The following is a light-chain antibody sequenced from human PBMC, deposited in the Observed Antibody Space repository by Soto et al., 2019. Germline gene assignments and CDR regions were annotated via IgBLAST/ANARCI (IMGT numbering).Light chain of an antibody. CDR1: QSVTSY. J-gene: IGKJ4*01. Sequence: EIVLTQSPATLSLSPGERATVSCRASQSVTSYLAWYQQKPGQAPRLLIYDVSNRATGVPARFSGSGSGTDFTLTISSLEPEDFAVYFCQHRAKWPLTFGGGTRVEI. CDR2: DVS. V-gene: IGKV3-11*01. CDR3: QHRAKWPLT.